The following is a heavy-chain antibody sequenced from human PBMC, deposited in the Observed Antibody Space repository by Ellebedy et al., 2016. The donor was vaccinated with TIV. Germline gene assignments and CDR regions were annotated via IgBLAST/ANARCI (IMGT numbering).Heavy chain of an antibody. V-gene: IGHV3-7*01. J-gene: IGHJ4*02. CDR1: GFIFSNYW. CDR3: ARDTGPLADHTHFDY. D-gene: IGHD6-19*01. Sequence: GESLKISCAASGFIFSNYWMNWVRQAPGKGLEWVANIKQDGSEKYYADSVKGRFTISRDNSKDTLYLQMNSLRAEDTAVYYCARDTGPLADHTHFDYWGQGTLVTVSS. CDR2: IKQDGSEK.